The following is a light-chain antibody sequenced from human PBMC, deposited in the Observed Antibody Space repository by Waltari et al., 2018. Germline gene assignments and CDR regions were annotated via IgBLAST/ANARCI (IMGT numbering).Light chain of an antibody. V-gene: IGLV2-14*01. CDR1: SRDVGAYHY. CDR3: SSYTSSSTLI. CDR2: EVN. J-gene: IGLJ2*01. Sequence: QSALTQPASVSGSPGPSITIPCTGTSRDVGAYHYCPWYQQHPGKAPKVMIYEVNNRPSGVSNRFSGSKSGNTASLTISGLQAGDEADYYCSSYTSSSTLIFGGGTKLTVL.